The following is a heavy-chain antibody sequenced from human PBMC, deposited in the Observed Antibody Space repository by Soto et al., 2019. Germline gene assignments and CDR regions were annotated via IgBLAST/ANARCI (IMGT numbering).Heavy chain of an antibody. CDR1: GFTFSSYG. V-gene: IGHV3-30*03. CDR2: TSYDGSTK. D-gene: IGHD2-15*01. Sequence: QVQLVESGGGVVQPGRSLRVSCAASGFTFSSYGMHWVRQAPGKGLEWVAVTSYDGSTKYYADSVKGRFTISRDNPKNTLYLHMNTLSADDTAVYYCAREATPNTVVALDCWGQGTLVTVSS. CDR3: AREATPNTVVALDC. J-gene: IGHJ4*02.